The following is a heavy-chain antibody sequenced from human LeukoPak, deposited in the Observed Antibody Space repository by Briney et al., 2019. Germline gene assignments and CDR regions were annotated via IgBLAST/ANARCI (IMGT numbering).Heavy chain of an antibody. CDR3: ARNVGMIAALPAPTRY. V-gene: IGHV4-39*01. Sequence: PSETLSLPCTVSGGSISSSSYYWGRIRQLPGKGLEWIGSIYYSGSTYYNPSLKSRVTISVDTSKNQFSLKLSSVTAADTAVYYYARNVGMIAALPAPTRYWGQGTLVTVSS. J-gene: IGHJ4*02. D-gene: IGHD6-6*01. CDR2: IYYSGST. CDR1: GGSISSSSYY.